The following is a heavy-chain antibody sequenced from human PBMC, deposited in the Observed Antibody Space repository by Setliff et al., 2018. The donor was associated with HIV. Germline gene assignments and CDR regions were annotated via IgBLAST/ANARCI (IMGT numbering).Heavy chain of an antibody. CDR3: TTDDNYDFWSGT. CDR1: GFTSGDYA. Sequence: PGGSLRLSCSASGFTSGDYAMSWVRQAPGKGLEWVGFIRSKPYGGTSEYAASVKDRFTISRDDSKSIAYLQMNSLKTEDTAVYYCTTDDNYDFWSGTWGQGTLVTVSS. D-gene: IGHD3-3*01. J-gene: IGHJ4*02. V-gene: IGHV3-49*04. CDR2: IRSKPYGGTS.